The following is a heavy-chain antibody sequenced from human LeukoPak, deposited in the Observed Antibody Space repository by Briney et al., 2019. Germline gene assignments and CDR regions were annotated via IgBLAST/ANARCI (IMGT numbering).Heavy chain of an antibody. J-gene: IGHJ5*02. CDR3: TQYYYDSSGLRWFDP. Sequence: AXVKVSCKASGYTFTGYYMHWVRQAPGQGLEWMGRINPNSGGTNYAQKFQGRVTMTRDTSISTAYMELSRLRSDDTAVYYCTQYYYDSSGLRWFDPWGQGTLVTVSS. CDR2: INPNSGGT. V-gene: IGHV1-2*06. CDR1: GYTFTGYY. D-gene: IGHD3-22*01.